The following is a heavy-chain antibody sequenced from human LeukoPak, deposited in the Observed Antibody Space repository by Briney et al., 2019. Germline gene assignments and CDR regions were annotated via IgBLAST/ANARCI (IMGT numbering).Heavy chain of an antibody. CDR1: GFTFSSYA. J-gene: IGHJ6*02. CDR3: AKDHAGGSSSWDLAYDGMDV. Sequence: GGSLRLSCAASGFTFSSYAMSWVRQAPGKGLEWVSAISGSGGSTYYADSVKGRFTISRDNSKNTRYLQMNSLRAEDTAVYYCAKDHAGGSSSWDLAYDGMDVWGQGTTVTVSS. D-gene: IGHD6-13*01. CDR2: ISGSGGST. V-gene: IGHV3-23*01.